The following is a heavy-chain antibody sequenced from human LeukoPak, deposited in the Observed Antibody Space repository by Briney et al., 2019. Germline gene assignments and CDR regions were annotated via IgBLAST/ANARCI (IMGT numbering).Heavy chain of an antibody. Sequence: PSETLSLTCTVSGYSISNGYYWGWIRQPPGKGLEWVGSISHRGSTYYNPSLKSRVTMSVDKSKNQFSLKLSSVTAADTAFYFCARAGGRDFHFDSWGQGTLVTVSS. V-gene: IGHV4-38-2*02. D-gene: IGHD5-12*01. CDR3: ARAGGRDFHFDS. CDR1: GYSISNGYY. J-gene: IGHJ4*02. CDR2: ISHRGST.